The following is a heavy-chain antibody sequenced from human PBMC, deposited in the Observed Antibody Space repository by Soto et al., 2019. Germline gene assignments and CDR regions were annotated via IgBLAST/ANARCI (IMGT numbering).Heavy chain of an antibody. D-gene: IGHD1-7*01. CDR2: INHSGST. J-gene: IGHJ4*02. CDR1: GGSFSGYY. Sequence: SETLSLTCAVYGGSFSGYYWSWIRQPPGKGLEWIGEINHSGSTNYNPSLKSRVTISVDTSKNQFSLKLSSVTAADTAVYYCARVGIVAGTTFDDWGQGTLVTVSS. CDR3: ARVGIVAGTTFDD. V-gene: IGHV4-34*01.